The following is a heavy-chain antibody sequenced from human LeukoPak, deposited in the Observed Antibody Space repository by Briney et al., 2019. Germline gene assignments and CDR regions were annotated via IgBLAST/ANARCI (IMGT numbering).Heavy chain of an antibody. CDR1: GFTFSSYG. J-gene: IGHJ6*03. CDR2: ISYDGSNK. CDR3: AKDLLVSRDSSSFYRPYYYYMDV. Sequence: GGSLRLSCAASGFTFSSYGMHWVRQAPGKGLEWVAVISYDGSNKYYAGSVKGRFTISRDNSKNTLYLQMNSLRAEDTAVYYCAKDLLVSRDSSSFYRPYYYYMDVWGKGTTVTVSS. V-gene: IGHV3-30*18. D-gene: IGHD6-6*01.